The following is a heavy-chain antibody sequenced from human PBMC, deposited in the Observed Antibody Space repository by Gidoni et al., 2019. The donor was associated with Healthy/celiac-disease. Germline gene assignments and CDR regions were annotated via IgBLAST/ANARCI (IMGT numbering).Heavy chain of an antibody. V-gene: IGHV3-49*04. D-gene: IGHD1-26*01. CDR3: TRDLTREGATAYYYYYGMDV. CDR1: GFTFGDYA. J-gene: IGHJ6*02. Sequence: EVQLVESGGGLVQPGRSLRLSCTASGFTFGDYAMSWVRQAPGKGLEWVGFIRSKAYGGTTEYAASVKGRFTISRDDSKSIAYLQMNSLKTEDTAVYYCTRDLTREGATAYYYYYGMDVWGQGTTVTVSS. CDR2: IRSKAYGGTT.